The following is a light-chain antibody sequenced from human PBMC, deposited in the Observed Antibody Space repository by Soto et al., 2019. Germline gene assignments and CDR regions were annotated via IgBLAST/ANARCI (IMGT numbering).Light chain of an antibody. CDR3: NSFAGSAHVV. CDR2: DVS. V-gene: IGLV2-8*01. Sequence: QSALAQPPSASGSPGQSVTISCTGTSSDVGAYNYVSWYRQHRGKAPKLIIYDVSQRPSGIPDRFSGSKSGNTASLTVSGLQAEDEAVYYCNSFAGSAHVVFGGGTQLTVL. J-gene: IGLJ2*01. CDR1: SSDVGAYNY.